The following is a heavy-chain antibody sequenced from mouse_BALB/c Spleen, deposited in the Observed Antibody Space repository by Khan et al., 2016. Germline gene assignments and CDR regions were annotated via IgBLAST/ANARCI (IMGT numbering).Heavy chain of an antibody. CDR1: GYSVTSGYY. V-gene: IGHV3-6*02. J-gene: IGHJ3*01. D-gene: IGHD2-2*01. CDR3: AGDGYDGWFAY. CDR2: ISYDGYN. Sequence: EVQLQESGPGLVKPSQSLSLTCSVTGYSVTSGYYWNWNRQFPGNKLEWMGYISYDGYNDYNPYLTNRISITSDTSKNQYFLKLNSVTTEDTATYFCAGDGYDGWFAYWGQGTLVTVSA.